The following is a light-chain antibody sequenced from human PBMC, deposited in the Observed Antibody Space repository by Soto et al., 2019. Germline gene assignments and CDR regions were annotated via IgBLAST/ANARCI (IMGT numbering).Light chain of an antibody. V-gene: IGKV3-11*01. J-gene: IGKJ4*01. CDR1: QSVGNY. CDR3: QQRSSWLT. Sequence: EIVLTQSPATLSLSPGERATLSCRASQSVGNYLAWYQQKPGQAPRLLIYDASNRASGIPARFSGSGSGTDFTLTTSSLEPEDFAVYYCQQRSSWLTFGGGTKVDIK. CDR2: DAS.